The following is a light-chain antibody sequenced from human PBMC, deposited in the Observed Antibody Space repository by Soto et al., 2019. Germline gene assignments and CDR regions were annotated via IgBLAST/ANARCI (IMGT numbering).Light chain of an antibody. CDR3: QHYNSYAEA. CDR1: QTISSW. Sequence: DIQMTQSPSTLSGSVGDRVTITCRASQTISSWLAWYQQKPGKAPKLLIYKASTLKSGVPSRFSGSGSGTEFTLPISRLQPDDFATYYCQHYNSYAEAFGRGTKVELK. CDR2: KAS. V-gene: IGKV1-5*03. J-gene: IGKJ1*01.